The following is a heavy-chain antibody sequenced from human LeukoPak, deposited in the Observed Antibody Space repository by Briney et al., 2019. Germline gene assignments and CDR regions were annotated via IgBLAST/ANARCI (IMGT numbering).Heavy chain of an antibody. CDR1: GYTFTSYG. V-gene: IGHV1-18*01. CDR3: ARDHFSWYYGSGSYYNHDY. Sequence: GASVKVSCKASGYTFTSYGISWVRQAPGQGLEWMGWISAYNGNTNYAQKLQGRVTMTTDTSTRTAYMALRSLRSDDTAVYYCARDHFSWYYGSGSYYNHDYWGQGTLVTVSS. J-gene: IGHJ4*02. D-gene: IGHD3-10*01. CDR2: ISAYNGNT.